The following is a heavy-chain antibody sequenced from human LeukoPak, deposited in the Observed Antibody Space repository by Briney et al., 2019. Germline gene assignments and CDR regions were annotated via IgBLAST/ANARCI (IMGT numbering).Heavy chain of an antibody. CDR1: GGSISGYF. Sequence: KPSETLSLTCTVSGGSISGYFWSWIRQPAGKGLEWIGRMYTSGSTNDNPSLKSRVTMSVDTSKNQFSLKLSSVTAADTAVYYCARDKYCSSSSCHFPNWFDPWGQGTLVTVSS. V-gene: IGHV4-4*07. CDR2: MYTSGST. D-gene: IGHD2-2*01. CDR3: ARDKYCSSSSCHFPNWFDP. J-gene: IGHJ5*02.